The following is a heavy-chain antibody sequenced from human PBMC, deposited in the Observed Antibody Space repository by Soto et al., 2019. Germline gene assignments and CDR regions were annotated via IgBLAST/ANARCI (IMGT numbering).Heavy chain of an antibody. Sequence: LYLTGTVSGGSIRRGGYYWSWIRQHPGKGLEWIGYIYYSGSTYYNPSLKSRVTISVDTSKNQFSLKLSSVTAADTAVYYCARDSHYDSSGFDYWGQGTMVTGSS. CDR2: IYYSGST. D-gene: IGHD3-22*01. CDR3: ARDSHYDSSGFDY. V-gene: IGHV4-31*03. CDR1: GGSIRRGGYY. J-gene: IGHJ4*02.